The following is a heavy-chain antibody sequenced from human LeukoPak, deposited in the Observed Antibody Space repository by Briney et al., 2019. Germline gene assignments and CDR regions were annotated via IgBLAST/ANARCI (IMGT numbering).Heavy chain of an antibody. CDR3: ARGVHILTGYTGPYFDY. Sequence: PSETLSLTCTVSGGSISSYYWSWIRQPPGKGLEWIGYIYYSGSTNYNPSLKSRVTISVDTSKNQFSLKLSSVTAADTAVYYCARGVHILTGYTGPYFDYWGQGTLVTVSS. V-gene: IGHV4-59*01. CDR2: IYYSGST. CDR1: GGSISSYY. J-gene: IGHJ4*02. D-gene: IGHD3-9*01.